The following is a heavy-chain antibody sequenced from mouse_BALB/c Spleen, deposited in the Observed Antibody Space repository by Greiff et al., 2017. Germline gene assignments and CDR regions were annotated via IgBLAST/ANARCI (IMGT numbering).Heavy chain of an antibody. CDR1: GFTFSSYA. CDR2: ISSGGSYT. J-gene: IGHJ1*01. Sequence: DVMLVESGGGLVKPGGSLKLSCAASGFTFSSYAMSWVRQSPEKRLEWVAEISSGGSYTYYPDTVTGRFTISRDNAKNTLYLEMSSLRSEDTAMYYCARHDGYWYFDVWGAGTTVTVSS. V-gene: IGHV5-9-4*01. D-gene: IGHD2-3*01. CDR3: ARHDGYWYFDV.